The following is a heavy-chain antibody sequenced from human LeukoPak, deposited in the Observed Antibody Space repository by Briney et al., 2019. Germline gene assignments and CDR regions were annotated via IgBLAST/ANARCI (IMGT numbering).Heavy chain of an antibody. CDR1: GYTFTSYG. CDR3: ARVDIVVVPAAMTLGADP. J-gene: IGHJ5*02. D-gene: IGHD2-2*03. CDR2: ISAYNGNT. V-gene: IGHV1-18*01. Sequence: PGASVKVSCKASGYTFTSYGISWVRQAPGQGREGMGWISAYNGNTDYAQKLQGRVTMTTDTSTSTAYMELRSLRSDDTAVYYCARVDIVVVPAAMTLGADPWGQGTLVTVSS.